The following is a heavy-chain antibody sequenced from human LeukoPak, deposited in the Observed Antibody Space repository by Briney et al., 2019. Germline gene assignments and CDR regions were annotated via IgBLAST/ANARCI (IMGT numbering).Heavy chain of an antibody. CDR2: IWYDGSNK. V-gene: IGHV3-33*01. CDR3: ARDNSSSRLDY. J-gene: IGHJ4*02. Sequence: GRSLRLSCAASGFTFSSYGMHWVRQAPGKGLEWVAVIWYDGSNKYYADSVEGRFTISRDNSKNTLYLQMNSLRAEDTAVYYCARDNSSSRLDYWGQGTLVTVSS. D-gene: IGHD2-21*01. CDR1: GFTFSSYG.